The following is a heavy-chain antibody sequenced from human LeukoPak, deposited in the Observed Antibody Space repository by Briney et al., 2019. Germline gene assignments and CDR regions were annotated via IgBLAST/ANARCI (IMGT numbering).Heavy chain of an antibody. Sequence: GGSLRLSCAASGFTFSSYSMNWVRQAPGKGLEWVSYISSSSSTIYYADSVKGRFTISRDNAKNSLYLQMNSLRAEDTAVYYCARDSIDSSSWYFYYYYYTDVWGKGTTVTVSS. D-gene: IGHD6-13*01. CDR2: ISSSSSTI. V-gene: IGHV3-48*01. CDR3: ARDSIDSSSWYFYYYYYTDV. CDR1: GFTFSSYS. J-gene: IGHJ6*03.